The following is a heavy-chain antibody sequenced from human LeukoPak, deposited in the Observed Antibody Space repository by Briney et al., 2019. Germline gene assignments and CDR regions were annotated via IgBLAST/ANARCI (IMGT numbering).Heavy chain of an antibody. Sequence: ASVKVSCKASGYTFTSYYMHWVRQAPGQGLEWMGIINPSGGSTSYAQKFQGRVTMTRDTSTSTVYMELSSLRSEDTAMYYCARVSLADGEDYYYYYMDVWGKGTTVTVSS. V-gene: IGHV1-46*01. CDR1: GYTFTSYY. CDR3: ARVSLADGEDYYYYYMDV. J-gene: IGHJ6*03. D-gene: IGHD4-17*01. CDR2: INPSGGST.